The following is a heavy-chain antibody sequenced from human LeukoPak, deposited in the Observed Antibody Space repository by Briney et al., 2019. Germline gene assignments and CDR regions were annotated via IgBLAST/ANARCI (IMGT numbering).Heavy chain of an antibody. CDR1: GFTFSSYS. V-gene: IGHV3-21*01. D-gene: IGHD3-10*01. Sequence: GGSLRLSCAASGFTFSSYSMNWVRQAPGKGLEWVSSISSSSSYMYYADSVKGRFTISRDNAKNSLYLQMNSLRAEDTAVYYCARDQLKTGSYFDYWGQGTLVTVST. J-gene: IGHJ4*02. CDR3: ARDQLKTGSYFDY. CDR2: ISSSSSYM.